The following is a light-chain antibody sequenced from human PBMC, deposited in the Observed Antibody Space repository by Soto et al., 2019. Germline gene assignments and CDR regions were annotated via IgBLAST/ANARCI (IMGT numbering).Light chain of an antibody. V-gene: IGKV3-20*01. Sequence: EIVLTQSPGTLSLSPGQRATLSCRASQSVSSDYVAWYQQKAGQAPRLLIYGASSRATGIPDRFRGSGSGTDFTLTIRRLEPEDFAVYFCQQYGSSPLTFGGGTKVEMK. CDR2: GAS. CDR1: QSVSSDY. CDR3: QQYGSSPLT. J-gene: IGKJ4*01.